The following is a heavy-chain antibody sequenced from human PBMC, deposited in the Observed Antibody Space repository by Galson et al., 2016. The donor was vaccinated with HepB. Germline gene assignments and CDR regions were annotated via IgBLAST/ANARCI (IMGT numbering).Heavy chain of an antibody. D-gene: IGHD3-3*01. CDR1: GFTFKTYY. V-gene: IGHV3-11*01. CDR2: ISGDGSTM. J-gene: IGHJ4*02. CDR3: ARDENYDFWSGPYYFDY. Sequence: SLRLSCACSGFTFKTYYMSWIRQAPGKGLEWVSDISGDGSTMYYADSVKGRFTISRDNAKNSLYLQMNNLRAEDTAVYYCARDENYDFWSGPYYFDYWGQGTVVSVSS.